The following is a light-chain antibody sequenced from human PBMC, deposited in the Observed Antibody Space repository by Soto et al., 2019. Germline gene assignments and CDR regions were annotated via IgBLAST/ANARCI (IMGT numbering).Light chain of an antibody. CDR2: GAS. J-gene: IGKJ5*01. V-gene: IGKV3-20*01. CDR3: QQDGTSSIT. CDR1: QSVSSSY. Sequence: VMTQSPIIQSVSPEERSTLSCRASQSVSSSYLAWYQQKPGQAPRLLIFGASTRAAGIPARFSGSGSGTDFTLTISRLEPEDFAVYYCQQDGTSSITFGQGTRLEIK.